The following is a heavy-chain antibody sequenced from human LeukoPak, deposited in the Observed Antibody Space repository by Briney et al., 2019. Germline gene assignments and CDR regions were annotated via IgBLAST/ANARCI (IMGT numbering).Heavy chain of an antibody. D-gene: IGHD1-26*01. CDR2: IYNSRST. J-gene: IGHJ4*02. CDR3: ARQTLRVGYRNPRYFDY. V-gene: IGHV4-38-2*01. CDR1: GYSISSGYY. Sequence: PSETLSLTCAVSGYSISSGYYWGWIRQPPGRGLGWIGIIYNSRSTYYNQSLKSRVTISLDTSKNQFSLKLSFVTAANTAVYYCARQTLRVGYRNPRYFDYWGQGTLVTVSS.